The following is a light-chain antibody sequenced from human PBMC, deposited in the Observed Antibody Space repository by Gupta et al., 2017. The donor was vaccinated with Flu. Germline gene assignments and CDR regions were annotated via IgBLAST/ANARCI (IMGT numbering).Light chain of an antibody. V-gene: IGLV3-21*01. J-gene: IGLJ3*02. CDR2: DDD. Sequence: SFILTQPPAAVAAGETASIACGGNNIGSETVHWYQQKPGQAPVLVLYDDDFRPSGIPERFSGSNSGNTATLTIRRVEAGDEADYYCQVWDTASDHWLFGAGTTLTVV. CDR3: QVWDTASDHWL. CDR1: NIGSET.